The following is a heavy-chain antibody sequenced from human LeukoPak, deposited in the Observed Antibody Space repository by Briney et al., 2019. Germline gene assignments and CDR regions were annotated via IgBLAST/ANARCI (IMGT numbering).Heavy chain of an antibody. CDR1: RFTVSSNY. D-gene: IGHD1-26*01. V-gene: IGHV3-53*01. Sequence: GGSLRLSCAVSRFTVSSNYMSWVRQAPGKGLEWVSIIYSGGTTYYAASVKGRFTISRDNSKNTLYLQMNSLRAEDTAMYYCARGLLGATYYFDNWGQGTLVTVSS. J-gene: IGHJ4*02. CDR3: ARGLLGATYYFDN. CDR2: IYSGGTT.